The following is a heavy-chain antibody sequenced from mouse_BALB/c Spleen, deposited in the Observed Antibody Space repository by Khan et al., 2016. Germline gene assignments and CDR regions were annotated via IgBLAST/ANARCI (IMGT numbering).Heavy chain of an antibody. CDR2: ISYSGST. J-gene: IGHJ2*01. CDR1: GYSITSDYA. V-gene: IGHV3-2*02. Sequence: EVQLQESGPGLVKPSQSLSLTCTVTGYSITSDYAWNWIRQFPGNKLEWMGYISYSGSTSYNPSLKSRISITRDTSKNQFFLQLNSVTTEDTATYYWARHDYFDYWGQGTTLTVSS. CDR3: ARHDYFDY.